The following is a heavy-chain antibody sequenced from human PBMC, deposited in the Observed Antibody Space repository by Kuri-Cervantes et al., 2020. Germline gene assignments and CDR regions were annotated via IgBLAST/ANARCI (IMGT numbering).Heavy chain of an antibody. J-gene: IGHJ4*02. V-gene: IGHV1-8*02. CDR1: GYTFTSYD. CDR2: MNPNSGNT. D-gene: IGHD6-19*01. Sequence: ASVKVSCKASGYTFTSYDISWVRQATGQGLEWMGWMNPNSGNTGYAQKLQGRVTMTTDTSTSTAYMELRSLRSDDTAVYYCARDGSSGWYGIAGNDYWGQGTLVTVSS. CDR3: ARDGSSGWYGIAGNDY.